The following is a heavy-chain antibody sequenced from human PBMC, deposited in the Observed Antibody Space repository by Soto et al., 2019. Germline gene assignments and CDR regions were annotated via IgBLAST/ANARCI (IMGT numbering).Heavy chain of an antibody. D-gene: IGHD6-13*01. V-gene: IGHV3-23*01. CDR3: AKDPKAGPPYHFDY. Sequence: GGSLRLSCAASGFTFTDYAMSWVRQAPGKGLEWVSLIDASGGYAYYADSVKGRFTISRDNSRNTLYLQMNSLRAEDTAVYYCAKDPKAGPPYHFDYWGQGSLVTVSS. J-gene: IGHJ4*02. CDR1: GFTFTDYA. CDR2: IDASGGYA.